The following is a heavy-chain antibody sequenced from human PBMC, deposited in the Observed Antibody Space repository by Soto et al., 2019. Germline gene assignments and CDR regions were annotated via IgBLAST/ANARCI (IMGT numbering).Heavy chain of an antibody. D-gene: IGHD6-19*01. V-gene: IGHV3-30-3*01. CDR3: ARDNRPTVAGFFDY. CDR1: GFPFSSYS. Sequence: GGSLRLSCAASGFPFSSYSMHWVRQAPGKGLEWVAVISYDGSNKYYADSVKGRFTISRDNSKNTLYLQMNSLRAEDTAVYYCARDNRPTVAGFFDYWGQGTLVTVSS. J-gene: IGHJ4*02. CDR2: ISYDGSNK.